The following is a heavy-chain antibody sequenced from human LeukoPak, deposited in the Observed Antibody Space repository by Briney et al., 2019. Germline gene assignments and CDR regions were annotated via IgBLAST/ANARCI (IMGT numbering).Heavy chain of an antibody. J-gene: IGHJ6*02. CDR2: ISKSGDHT. CDR1: GLTFNNYA. Sequence: GGSLRLSCAVSGLTFNNYAMSWVRQAPGKGLEWVSAISKSGDHTYYAASAKGRFTVYRDNSKNTQYLQMNSLRAEDTAVYYCATSWGPDTSAFRWGRDGMDVWGQGTTVIVS. D-gene: IGHD3-16*01. CDR3: ATSWGPDTSAFRWGRDGMDV. V-gene: IGHV3-23*01.